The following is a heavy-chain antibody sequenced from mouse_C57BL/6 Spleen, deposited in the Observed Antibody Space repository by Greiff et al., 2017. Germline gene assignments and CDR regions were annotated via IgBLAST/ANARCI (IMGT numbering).Heavy chain of an antibody. CDR1: GYTFTEYT. J-gene: IGHJ4*01. Sequence: VKLMESGAELVKPGASVKLSCKASGYTFTEYTIHWVKQRSGQGLEWIGWFYPGSGSIKYNEKFKDKATLTADKSSSTVYMELRRLTSEDSAVYVCARHEEFNWDSYAMDYWGQGTSVTVSS. D-gene: IGHD4-1*02. V-gene: IGHV1-62-2*01. CDR2: FYPGSGSI. CDR3: ARHEEFNWDSYAMDY.